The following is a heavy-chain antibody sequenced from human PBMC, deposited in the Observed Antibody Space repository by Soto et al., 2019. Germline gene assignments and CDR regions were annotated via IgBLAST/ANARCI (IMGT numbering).Heavy chain of an antibody. J-gene: IGHJ4*02. D-gene: IGHD5-12*01. CDR1: VDSISSNNYY. CDR2: INYSRST. CDR3: ARQESGYARSHDY. Sequence: SETLSLTCTVSVDSISSNNYYWSWIRQPPGKGLEWIAYINYSRSTNYNPSLKSRVTISVDTSKNQLSLKLNSVTAADTAVYYCARQESGYARSHDYWGQGILVTVSS. V-gene: IGHV4-61*01.